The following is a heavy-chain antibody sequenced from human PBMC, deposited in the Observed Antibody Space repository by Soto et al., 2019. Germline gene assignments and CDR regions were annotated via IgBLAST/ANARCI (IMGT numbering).Heavy chain of an antibody. V-gene: IGHV3-7*01. D-gene: IGHD1-1*01. CDR1: GFTFSSYW. J-gene: IGHJ4*02. CDR2: IKQDGSEK. CDR3: ARVSSRERRDY. Sequence: GSLRLSCAASGFTFSSYWMSWVRQAPGKVLEWVANIKQDGSEKYYVDSVKGRFTISRDNAKNSLYLQMNSLRAEDTAVYYCARVSSRERRDYWGQGTLVTVSS.